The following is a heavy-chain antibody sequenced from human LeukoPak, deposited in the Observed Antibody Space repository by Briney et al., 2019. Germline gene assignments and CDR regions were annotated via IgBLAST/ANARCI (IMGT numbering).Heavy chain of an antibody. D-gene: IGHD4-11*01. J-gene: IGHJ1*01. V-gene: IGHV3-20*04. Sequence: AGGSLRLSCAASGFTFDDYGMSWVRQAPGKGLEWVSGINWNGGSTGYADSVKGRFTISRDNAKNSLYLQMNSLGVDDTAVYYCGTYSINNAREFQYWGQGTLVTVPS. CDR1: GFTFDDYG. CDR2: INWNGGST. CDR3: GTYSINNAREFQY.